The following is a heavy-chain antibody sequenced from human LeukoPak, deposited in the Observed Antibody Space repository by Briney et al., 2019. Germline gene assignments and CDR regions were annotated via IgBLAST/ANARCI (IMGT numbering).Heavy chain of an antibody. CDR3: ATEGAYCSISNCYYLLDT. CDR1: GYTFTGHY. D-gene: IGHD2-2*01. V-gene: IGHV1-2*02. J-gene: IGHJ5*02. Sequence: ASVKVSCKASGYTFTGHYIQWVRQAPGQGLEWMGWINPNSGGTNYAQKFQGRVTMTRDTSISTAYMQLSRLKSDDTAVYYCATEGAYCSISNCYYLLDTWGQGTLVTVSS. CDR2: INPNSGGT.